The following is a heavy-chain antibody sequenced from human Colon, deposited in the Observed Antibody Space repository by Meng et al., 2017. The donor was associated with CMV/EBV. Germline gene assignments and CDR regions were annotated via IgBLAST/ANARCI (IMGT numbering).Heavy chain of an antibody. J-gene: IGHJ5*02. CDR1: GFTLSNYG. CDR3: ARWTGWFDP. Sequence: RLSCASSGFTLSNYGIHWVRQAPGKGLEWLALISHEGSEDYYADSVKGRFTMSRDNSKNTVHLQMNSLRPDDTAVYYCARWTGWFDPWGQGTLVTVS. CDR2: ISHEGSED. D-gene: IGHD3/OR15-3a*01. V-gene: IGHV3-30*03.